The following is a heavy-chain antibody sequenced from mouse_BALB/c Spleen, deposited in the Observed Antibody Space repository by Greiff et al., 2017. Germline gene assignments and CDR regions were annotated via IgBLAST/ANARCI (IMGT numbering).Heavy chain of an antibody. J-gene: IGHJ1*01. Sequence: EVKLVESGGGLVQPGGSRKLSCAASGFTFSSFGMHWVRQAPEKGLEWVAYISSGSSTIYYADTVKGRFTISRDNPKNTLFLQMTSLRSEDTAMYYCARSSYWYFDVWGAGTTVTVSS. CDR3: ARSSYWYFDV. V-gene: IGHV5-17*02. CDR2: ISSGSSTI. CDR1: GFTFSSFG.